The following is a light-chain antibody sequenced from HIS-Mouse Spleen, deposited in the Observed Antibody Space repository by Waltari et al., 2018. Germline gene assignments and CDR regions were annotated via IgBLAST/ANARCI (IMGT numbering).Light chain of an antibody. V-gene: IGLV2-14*01. CDR2: AVS. J-gene: IGLJ1*01. CDR3: SSYTSSSTYV. CDR1: SSDVGGYNY. Sequence: QSALTQPASVSGSPGQSITIHCTGTSSDVGGYNYVPWYQQHPGKAPKLMIYAVSNRPSGVSTRFSGSKSGNTASLTISGLQAEDEADYYCSSYTSSSTYVFGTGTKVTVL.